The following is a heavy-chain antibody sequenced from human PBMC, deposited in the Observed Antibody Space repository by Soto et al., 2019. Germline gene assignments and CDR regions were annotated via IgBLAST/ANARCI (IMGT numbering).Heavy chain of an antibody. V-gene: IGHV4-30-2*01. CDR3: ARDGWELLHAFDI. CDR2: IYHSGST. CDR1: GGSISSGGYS. Sequence: QLQLQESGSGLVKPSQTLSLTCAVSGGSISSGGYSWSWIRQPPGKGLEWIGYIYHSGSTYYNPSLKIRVTISVDRSKNQFSLNLSSVTAADTAVYYCARDGWELLHAFDIWGQGTMVTVSS. D-gene: IGHD1-26*01. J-gene: IGHJ3*02.